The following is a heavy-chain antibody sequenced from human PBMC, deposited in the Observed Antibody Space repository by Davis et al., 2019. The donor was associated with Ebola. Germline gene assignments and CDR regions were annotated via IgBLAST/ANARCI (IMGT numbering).Heavy chain of an antibody. V-gene: IGHV3-7*01. J-gene: IGHJ4*02. CDR1: GFNFSDYY. CDR3: VREVTSSCYD. CDR2: IKQDGSVK. Sequence: GESLKISCAVSGFNFSDYYMAWIRQAPGKGLEWVANIKQDGSVKYYVDSVKGRFTISRDNAKNSLYLEMNSLRAEDTAVYYCVREVTSSCYDWGQGTLVSVSS. D-gene: IGHD6-13*01.